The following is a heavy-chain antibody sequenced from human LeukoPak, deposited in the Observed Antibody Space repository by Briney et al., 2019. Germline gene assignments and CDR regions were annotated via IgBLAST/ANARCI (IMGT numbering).Heavy chain of an antibody. CDR1: GYTFTGYY. CDR3: ARDRNYYDSTDLDY. V-gene: IGHV1-2*06. Sequence: GASVKVSCKASGYTFTGYYMHWVRQAPGHGLEWMGRINPNSGGTNYAQKFQGRVTMTRDTSISTAYMELSRLRSDDTAVYYCARDRNYYDSTDLDYWGQGTLVTVSS. J-gene: IGHJ4*02. CDR2: INPNSGGT. D-gene: IGHD3-22*01.